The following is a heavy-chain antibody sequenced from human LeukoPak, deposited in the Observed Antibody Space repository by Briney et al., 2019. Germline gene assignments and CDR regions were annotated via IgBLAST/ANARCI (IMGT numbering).Heavy chain of an antibody. D-gene: IGHD3-3*01. CDR1: GGSFSGYY. CDR3: ARGIGDFWSGYYKTLDY. Sequence: SETLSLTCAVYGGSFSGYYWSWIRQPPGKGREWIGEINHSGSTNYNPSLKSRGTIQVDTSKNQFPLRLSSVTAADTAVYYCARGIGDFWSGYYKTLDYWGQGTLVTVSS. V-gene: IGHV4-34*01. CDR2: INHSGST. J-gene: IGHJ4*02.